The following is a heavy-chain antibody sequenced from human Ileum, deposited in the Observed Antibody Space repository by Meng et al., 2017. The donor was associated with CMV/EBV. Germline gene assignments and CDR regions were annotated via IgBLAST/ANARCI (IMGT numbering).Heavy chain of an antibody. J-gene: IGHJ4*02. Sequence: SETLSLTCAVYGGSFSGYYWSWIRQPPGKGLEWLGEINHSGSTNYNPSLKSRVTISVDTSKNQFSLKLSSVTAADTAVYYCARGRQLERRYFDYWGQGTLVTVSS. D-gene: IGHD1-1*01. CDR3: ARGRQLERRYFDY. V-gene: IGHV4-34*01. CDR1: GGSFSGYY. CDR2: INHSGST.